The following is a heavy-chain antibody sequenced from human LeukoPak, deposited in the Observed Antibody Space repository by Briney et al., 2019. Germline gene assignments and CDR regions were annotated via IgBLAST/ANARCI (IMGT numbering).Heavy chain of an antibody. CDR2: ISGSGGST. V-gene: IGHV3-23*01. CDR1: GFPFGSYA. D-gene: IGHD6-13*01. CDR3: AKDKAAAEGFDY. J-gene: IGHJ4*02. Sequence: GGSLRLSCEGSGFPFGSYAMSWVRQAPGKGLEWVSAISGSGGSTYYADSVKGRFTISRDNSKNTLYLQMNSLRAEDTAVYYCAKDKAAAEGFDYWGQGTLVTVSS.